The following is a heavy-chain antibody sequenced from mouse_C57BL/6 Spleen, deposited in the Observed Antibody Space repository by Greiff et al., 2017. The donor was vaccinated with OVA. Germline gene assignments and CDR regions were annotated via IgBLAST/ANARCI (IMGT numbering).Heavy chain of an antibody. CDR2: ISSGGSTT. CDR1: GFTFSDYG. J-gene: IGHJ1*03. CDR3: ARPHGSSPYFDV. D-gene: IGHD1-1*01. V-gene: IGHV5-17*01. Sequence: EVKLVESGGGLVKPGGSLKLSCAASGFTFSDYGMHWVRQAPEKGLEWVAYISSGGSTTYYADTVKGRFTISRDNAKNTLFLQMTSLRAEDTAMYYCARPHGSSPYFDVWGTGTTVTVSS.